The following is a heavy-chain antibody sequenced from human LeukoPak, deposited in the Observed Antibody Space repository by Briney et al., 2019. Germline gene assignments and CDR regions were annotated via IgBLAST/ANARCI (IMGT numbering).Heavy chain of an antibody. V-gene: IGHV4-4*07. D-gene: IGHD6-6*01. J-gene: IGHJ6*02. CDR3: ARTGSSSLYYYGMDV. CDR1: GGSIRSYY. Sequence: SETLSLTCTVSGGSIRSYYWSWIRKPAGKGLEWVGRIYTSGSTNYNPSLKSRVTMSVDTTKNQFSLKLSSVTAADTAVYYCARTGSSSLYYYGMDVWGQGTTVTASS. CDR2: IYTSGST.